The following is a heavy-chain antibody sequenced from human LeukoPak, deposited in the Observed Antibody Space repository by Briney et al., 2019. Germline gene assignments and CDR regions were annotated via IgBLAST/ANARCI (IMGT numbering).Heavy chain of an antibody. V-gene: IGHV3-48*03. CDR1: GFTFSSYE. J-gene: IGHJ6*04. CDR2: ISSSGSII. D-gene: IGHD2-2*02. CDR3: ARDSFGYCSSTSCYSRGGMDV. Sequence: GGSLRLSCAASGFTFSSYEMNWVRQAPGKGLEFISYISSSGSIIYYADSVKGRFTISRDNAKNSLYLQMNSLRAEDTAVYYCARDSFGYCSSTSCYSRGGMDVWGKGTTVTISS.